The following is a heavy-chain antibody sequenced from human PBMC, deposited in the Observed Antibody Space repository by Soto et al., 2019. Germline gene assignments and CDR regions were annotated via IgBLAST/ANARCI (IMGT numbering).Heavy chain of an antibody. J-gene: IGHJ4*02. V-gene: IGHV1-2*02. D-gene: IGHD1-26*01. CDR1: GYTFTVYY. CDR2: INPKSGGT. CDR3: ARDLAKGGGSAGFDY. Sequence: VASVKVSCKASGYTFTVYYMHWVRQAPGQGLEWMGWINPKSGGTMYPQKFQGRVTMTWDTSISTAYMALTRLRSDDTAVYYCARDLAKGGGSAGFDYWGQGTLVTV.